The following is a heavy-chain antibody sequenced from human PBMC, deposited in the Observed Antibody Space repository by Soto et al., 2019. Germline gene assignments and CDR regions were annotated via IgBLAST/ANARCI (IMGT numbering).Heavy chain of an antibody. CDR3: TTVHGEKQWCLDY. Sequence: EVQLVESGGGLVKPGGSLTLSCAASGFPFTNGWMNWVRQAPGKGLEWLGHIKSKVAGGTTDFSAPGKGRFTIARDDSKNMVYLHMSSLKTEDTVVYYCTTVHGEKQWCLDYWGQGTLVTVSS. D-gene: IGHD6-19*01. J-gene: IGHJ4*02. CDR1: GFPFTNGW. CDR2: IKSKVAGGTT. V-gene: IGHV3-15*07.